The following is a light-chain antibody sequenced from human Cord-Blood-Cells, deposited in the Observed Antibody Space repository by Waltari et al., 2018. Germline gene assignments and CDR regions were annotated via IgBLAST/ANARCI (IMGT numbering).Light chain of an antibody. Sequence: EIVMTQSPATLSVSPGERATLPCRASQSVSSNLAWYQQKPGQAPRLLIYGASTRATGIPARFSGSGSGTEFTLTISSLQSEDFAVYYCQQYNNWPPGVRGAFGQGTKVEIK. CDR1: QSVSSN. CDR2: GAS. CDR3: QQYNNWPPGVRGA. J-gene: IGKJ1*01. V-gene: IGKV3-15*01.